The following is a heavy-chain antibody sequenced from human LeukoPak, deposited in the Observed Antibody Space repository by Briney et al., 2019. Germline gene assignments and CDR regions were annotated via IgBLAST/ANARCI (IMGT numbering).Heavy chain of an antibody. CDR3: ARDLGCSTSSCRYNWFDP. CDR2: ISQSGGRST. D-gene: IGHD2-2*01. CDR1: GFTFSNYA. Sequence: PGGSLRLSCAASGFTFSNYAMTWVRQAPGKGLEWVAFISQSGGRSTDYADSVRGRFTTSRDNSKNTLYLQMNSLRAEDTAVYHCARDLGCSTSSCRYNWFDPWGQGTLVTVSS. J-gene: IGHJ5*02. V-gene: IGHV3-23*01.